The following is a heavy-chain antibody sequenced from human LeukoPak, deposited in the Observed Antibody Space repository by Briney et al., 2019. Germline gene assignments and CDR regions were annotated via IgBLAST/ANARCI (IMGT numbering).Heavy chain of an antibody. D-gene: IGHD6-13*01. Sequence: QPGGSLRLSCAASGFTFSSYAMSWVRQAPGKGLERVSAISGSGGSTYYADSVKGRFTISRDNSKNTLYLQMNSLGAEDTAVYYCAKVPGYSSSWLFDYWGQGTLVTVSS. CDR1: GFTFSSYA. CDR3: AKVPGYSSSWLFDY. V-gene: IGHV3-23*01. CDR2: ISGSGGST. J-gene: IGHJ4*02.